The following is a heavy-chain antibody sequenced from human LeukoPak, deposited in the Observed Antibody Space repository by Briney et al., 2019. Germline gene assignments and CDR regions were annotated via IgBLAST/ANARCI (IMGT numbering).Heavy chain of an antibody. CDR3: ARGIYGSGSYPFDY. D-gene: IGHD3-10*01. J-gene: IGHJ4*02. Sequence: SETLSLTCTVPGGSITSYYWSWIRQPPWKGLLSIGYIYYSGSTNYNPSLKSRVTISVDTSKNQFSLKLSSVTAADTAVYYCARGIYGSGSYPFDYWGQGTLVTVSS. CDR2: IYYSGST. V-gene: IGHV4-59*01. CDR1: GGSITSYY.